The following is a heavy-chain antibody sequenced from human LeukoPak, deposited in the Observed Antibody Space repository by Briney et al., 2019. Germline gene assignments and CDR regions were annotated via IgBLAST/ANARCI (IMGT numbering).Heavy chain of an antibody. V-gene: IGHV3-23*01. Sequence: GGSLRLSCAASGFTFSSYAMSWVRQAPGKGLEWVSAISGSGGSTYYADSVKGRFTISRDNPKNTLYLQMNSLRAEDTAVYYCAKDMIVVVNVGGNDYWGQGTLVTVSS. J-gene: IGHJ4*02. CDR1: GFTFSSYA. CDR3: AKDMIVVVNVGGNDY. CDR2: ISGSGGST. D-gene: IGHD3-22*01.